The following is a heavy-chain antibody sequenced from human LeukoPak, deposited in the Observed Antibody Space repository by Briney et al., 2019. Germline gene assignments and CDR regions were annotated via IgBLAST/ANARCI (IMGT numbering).Heavy chain of an antibody. Sequence: ASVKVSCKASGYTFTSCYMHWVRQAPGQGLEWMGIINPSGGSTSYAQKFQGRVTMTRDTSTSTVYMELSSLRSEDTAVYYCARVRARGVYYYYGMDVWGQGTTVTVSS. V-gene: IGHV1-46*01. CDR2: INPSGGST. CDR1: GYTFTSCY. D-gene: IGHD3-16*01. J-gene: IGHJ6*02. CDR3: ARVRARGVYYYYGMDV.